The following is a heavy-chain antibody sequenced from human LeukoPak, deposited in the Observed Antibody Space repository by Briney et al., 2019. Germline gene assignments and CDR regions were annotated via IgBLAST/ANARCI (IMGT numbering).Heavy chain of an antibody. CDR3: ARDGLTYGSTDT. V-gene: IGHV1-18*01. D-gene: IGHD3-10*01. CDR1: GYTFPSYG. Sequence: ASVKVSCKASGYTFPSYGISWVRQASGQGLEWMGWISAYNSNTNYAQNLQGRVTMTTDTSTSTAYMELRSLRSDDTAVYYCARDGLTYGSTDTWGQGTPVTVSS. CDR2: ISAYNSNT. J-gene: IGHJ5*02.